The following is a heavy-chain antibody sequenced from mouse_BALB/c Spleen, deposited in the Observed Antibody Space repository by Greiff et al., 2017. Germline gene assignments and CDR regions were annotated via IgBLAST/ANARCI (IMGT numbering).Heavy chain of an antibody. CDR3: ANGNPHYYAMDY. J-gene: IGHJ4*01. Sequence: EAQLVESGAELVKPGASVKLSCTASGFNIKDTYMHWVKQRPEQGLEWIGRIDPANGNTKYDPKFQGKATITADTSSNTAYLQLSSLTSEDTAVYHCANGNPHYYAMDYWGQGTSVTVSS. D-gene: IGHD2-1*01. V-gene: IGHV14-3*02. CDR1: GFNIKDTY. CDR2: IDPANGNT.